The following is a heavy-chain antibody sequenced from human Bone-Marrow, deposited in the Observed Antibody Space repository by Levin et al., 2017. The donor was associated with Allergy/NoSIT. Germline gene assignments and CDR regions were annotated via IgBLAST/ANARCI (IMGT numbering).Heavy chain of an antibody. CDR2: IYYSGST. V-gene: IGHV4-59*01. D-gene: IGHD3-3*01. CDR3: ARVPPREWYMGYYNDGMDV. J-gene: IGHJ6*02. Sequence: PGGSLRLSCTVSGGSISSYYWSWIRQPPGKGLEWIGYIYYSGSTNYNPSLKSRVTISVDTSKNQFSLKLSSVTAADTAVYYCARVPPREWYMGYYNDGMDVWGQGTTVTVSS. CDR1: GGSISSYY.